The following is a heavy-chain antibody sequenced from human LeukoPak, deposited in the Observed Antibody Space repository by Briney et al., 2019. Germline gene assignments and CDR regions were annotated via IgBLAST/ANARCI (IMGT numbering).Heavy chain of an antibody. CDR3: AKDFRIGYSAHFDY. J-gene: IGHJ4*02. D-gene: IGHD2-21*01. V-gene: IGHV3-23*01. CDR1: GFTFSSYA. CDR2: ISATGGNT. Sequence: GGSLRLSCAASGFTFSSYAMSWVRQAPGKGLEWVSSISATGGNTYYADSVKGRFSISRDNSKNTLYLQMDSLRGEDTAVYYCAKDFRIGYSAHFDYWGQGALVTVSS.